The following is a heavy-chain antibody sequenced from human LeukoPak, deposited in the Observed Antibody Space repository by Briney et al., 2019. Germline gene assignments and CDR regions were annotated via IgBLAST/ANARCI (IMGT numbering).Heavy chain of an antibody. CDR3: ARAPGNYYLDY. D-gene: IGHD1-26*01. CDR1: GYTFTSYG. CDR2: INPNSGGT. Sequence: ASVKVSCKASGYTFTSYGISWVRQAPGQGLEWMGWINPNSGGTNYAQKFQGRVTMTRDTSISTAYMELSRLRSDDTAVYYCARAPGNYYLDYWGQGTLVTVSS. J-gene: IGHJ4*02. V-gene: IGHV1-2*02.